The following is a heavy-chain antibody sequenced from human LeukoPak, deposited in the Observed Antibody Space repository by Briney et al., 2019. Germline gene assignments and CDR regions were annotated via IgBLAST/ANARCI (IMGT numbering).Heavy chain of an antibody. V-gene: IGHV4-39*07. D-gene: IGHD6-13*01. CDR2: IYYSGSA. CDR3: ARMGPAAAGIVD. Sequence: SETLSLTCTVSGGSISSSSYYWGWIRQPPGKGLEWIGSIYYSGSAYYNPSLKSRVSISVDTSKNQFSLKLRSVTAADTAVYYCARMGPAAAGIVDWGQGTLVTVSS. J-gene: IGHJ4*02. CDR1: GGSISSSSYY.